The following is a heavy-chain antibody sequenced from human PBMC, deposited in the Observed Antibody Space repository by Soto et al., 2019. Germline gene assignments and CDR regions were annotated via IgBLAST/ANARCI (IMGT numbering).Heavy chain of an antibody. Sequence: EVQLLESGGGLVQPGGSLRLSCAASGFTFSNFAMNWVRQAPGKGLEWVSAISGSGGSTYYADSVKGRFTISRDNTKNTLYRRMNSMRSENTAVYYCSKDAVAGTRRDADIWGQGTKLNVSS. CDR1: GFTFSNFA. V-gene: IGHV3-23*01. CDR3: SKDAVAGTRRDADI. D-gene: IGHD1-7*01. J-gene: IGHJ3*02. CDR2: ISGSGGST.